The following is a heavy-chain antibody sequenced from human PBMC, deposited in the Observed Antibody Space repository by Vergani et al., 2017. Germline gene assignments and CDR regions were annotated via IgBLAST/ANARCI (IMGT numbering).Heavy chain of an antibody. J-gene: IGHJ5*02. Sequence: QVQLVQSGAEVKKPGASVKVSCKASGYTFTSYYMHWVRQAPGQGLEWMGIINPSGGSTSYAQKFQCRVTMTRDTSTSTVYMELSSLRSEDTAVYYCASDGRYCSSTSCYVGRDWFDPWGQGTLVTVSS. D-gene: IGHD2-2*01. CDR2: INPSGGST. V-gene: IGHV1-46*01. CDR3: ASDGRYCSSTSCYVGRDWFDP. CDR1: GYTFTSYY.